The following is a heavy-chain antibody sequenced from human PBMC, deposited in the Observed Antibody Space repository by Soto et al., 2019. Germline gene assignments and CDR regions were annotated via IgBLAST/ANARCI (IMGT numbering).Heavy chain of an antibody. CDR3: AKDEDGGTTLNWFAP. J-gene: IGHJ5*02. CDR2: ISGSGGST. Sequence: LXLXCAASGFNFSSXAMSWVLHAPGKGLEWVSAISGSGGSTYYADSVKGRFTISRDNSKNTLYLQMNSLRAEYTAVYYCAKDEDGGTTLNWFAPWGQGTLGPVSS. V-gene: IGHV3-23*01. CDR1: GFNFSSXA. D-gene: IGHD2-15*01.